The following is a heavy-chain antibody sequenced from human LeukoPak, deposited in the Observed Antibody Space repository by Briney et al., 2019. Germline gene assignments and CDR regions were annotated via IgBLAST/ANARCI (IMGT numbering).Heavy chain of an antibody. J-gene: IGHJ5*02. D-gene: IGHD6-13*01. CDR3: ARDTDLTSIAAAESGPYFQFDP. CDR2: INTNTGNP. Sequence: ASVKVSCKASGYTFTSYAMNWVRQAPGQGLEWMGWINTNTGNPTYAQGFTGRFVFSLDTSVSTAYLQISSLKAEDTAVYYCARDTDLTSIAAAESGPYFQFDPWGQGTLVTVSS. CDR1: GYTFTSYA. V-gene: IGHV7-4-1*02.